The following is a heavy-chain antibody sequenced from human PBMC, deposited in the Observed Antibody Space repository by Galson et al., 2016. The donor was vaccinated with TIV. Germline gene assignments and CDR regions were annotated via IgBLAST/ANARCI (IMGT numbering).Heavy chain of an antibody. CDR1: GYTFINYG. D-gene: IGHD3-10*01. V-gene: IGHV1-18*01. Sequence: SVKVSCKASGYTFINYGISWVRQAPGQGLEWMGRISTNNGKTNFAQKLQGRVSMTTDTSTSTAYMELRGLRSDDTAFYYCARDIMVRGVSHYYYGMDVWGQGTTVTVSS. CDR3: ARDIMVRGVSHYYYGMDV. J-gene: IGHJ6*02. CDR2: ISTNNGKT.